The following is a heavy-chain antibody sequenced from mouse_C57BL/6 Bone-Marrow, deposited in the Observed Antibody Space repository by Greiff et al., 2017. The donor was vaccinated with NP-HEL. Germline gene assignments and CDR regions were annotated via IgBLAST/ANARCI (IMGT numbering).Heavy chain of an antibody. CDR3: GRRLLGYCGV. J-gene: IGHJ1*03. Sequence: VQLQQSGPGLVQPSQSLSITCPVSGFSLTSYGVHWVRQSPGKGLEWLGVIWSGGSTAYNAAFISRMGISNENSKSQVFFKKNSLQADDTAIYYCGRRLLGYCGVWGTATTVT. V-gene: IGHV2-2*01. CDR2: IWSGGST. CDR1: GFSLTSYG. D-gene: IGHD1-1*01.